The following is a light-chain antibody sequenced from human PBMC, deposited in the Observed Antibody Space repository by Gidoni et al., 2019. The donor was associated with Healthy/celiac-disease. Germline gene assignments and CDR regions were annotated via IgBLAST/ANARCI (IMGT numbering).Light chain of an antibody. CDR2: GAS. V-gene: IGKV3-20*01. Sequence: DIVLTQSPGPLSLSPGERAIPSCRASQSVSSSYLSWYQQKPGQAPRLLIYGASSSATGIPDRFSGSGSGTDFTLTISRLEPEDFAVYYCQQYGSSPPNTFGQGTKLEIK. CDR3: QQYGSSPPNT. J-gene: IGKJ2*01. CDR1: QSVSSSY.